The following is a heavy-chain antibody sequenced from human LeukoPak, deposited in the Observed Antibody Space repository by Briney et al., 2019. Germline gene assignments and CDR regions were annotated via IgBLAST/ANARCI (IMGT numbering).Heavy chain of an antibody. CDR2: IYYSKNT. CDR1: GGSHSSSSAY. Sequence: KPSETPSLPCTFSGGSHSSSSAYWGWIPQPPGKGLEWIGSIYYSKNTYYNPSLKSRVTISADTSKNQFSLTLGSVSATDTAVYYCVSPRGFSYGYFDYWGQGTLVTVSS. V-gene: IGHV4-39*01. CDR3: VSPRGFSYGYFDY. J-gene: IGHJ4*02. D-gene: IGHD5-18*01.